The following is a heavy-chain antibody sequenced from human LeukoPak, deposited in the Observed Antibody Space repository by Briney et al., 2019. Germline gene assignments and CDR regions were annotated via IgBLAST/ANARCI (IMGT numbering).Heavy chain of an antibody. J-gene: IGHJ4*02. Sequence: GRSLRLSCAASGFTFSRHAMHWVRQAPGKGLEWVAVIWYDGSNKYYADSVKGRSTISRDNSNNTLYLQLNSLRADDTAVYYCAKKSYSSGRLGGQGTLVTVSS. CDR1: GFTFSRHA. D-gene: IGHD6-19*01. CDR3: AKKSYSSGRL. V-gene: IGHV3-33*06. CDR2: IWYDGSNK.